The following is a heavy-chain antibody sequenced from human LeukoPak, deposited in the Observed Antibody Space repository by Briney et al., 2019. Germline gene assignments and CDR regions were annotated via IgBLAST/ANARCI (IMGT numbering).Heavy chain of an antibody. CDR1: GGSISSYY. CDR2: IYYSGST. D-gene: IGHD4-17*01. J-gene: IGHJ6*04. CDR3: ARDLSGATVTTGYYYYYGMDV. V-gene: IGHV4-59*01. Sequence: SETLSLTCTVSGGSISSYYWSWIRQPPGKGLEWIGYIYYSGSTNYNPSLQSRVTISVDTSKNQFSLKLSSVTAADTAVYYCARDLSGATVTTGYYYYYGMDVWGKGTTVTVSS.